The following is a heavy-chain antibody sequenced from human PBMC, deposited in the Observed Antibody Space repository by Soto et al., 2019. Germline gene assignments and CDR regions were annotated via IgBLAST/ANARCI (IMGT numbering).Heavy chain of an antibody. CDR1: GGSISTSDW. J-gene: IGHJ6*02. D-gene: IGHD2-15*01. Sequence: QVQLQESGPGLVKPSGTLSLTCAVSGGSISTSDWWSWVRQPPGTGLEWIGEIFHSGSTHYNPSLRGGVSISVDKSKSQFSLKLTSVTAADTAVYYCARMGYCSGGRCYPAYYGMDVWGQGTTVTVSS. V-gene: IGHV4-4*02. CDR2: IFHSGST. CDR3: ARMGYCSGGRCYPAYYGMDV.